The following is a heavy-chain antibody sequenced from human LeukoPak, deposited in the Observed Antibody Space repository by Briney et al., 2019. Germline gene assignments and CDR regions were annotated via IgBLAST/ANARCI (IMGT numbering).Heavy chain of an antibody. J-gene: IGHJ3*02. D-gene: IGHD3-10*01. CDR2: ISSSSSYI. CDR3: ARSLRITMVRGVIGAFDI. CDR1: GFTFSSYG. V-gene: IGHV3-21*01. Sequence: GGSLRLSCAASGFTFSSYGMSWVRRGPGKGLEWVSSISSSSSYIYYADSVKGRFTISRDNAKNSLYLQMNSLRAEDTAVYYCARSLRITMVRGVIGAFDIWGQGTMVTVSS.